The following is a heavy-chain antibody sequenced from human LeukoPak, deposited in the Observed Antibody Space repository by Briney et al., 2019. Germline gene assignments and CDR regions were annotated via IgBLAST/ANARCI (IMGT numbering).Heavy chain of an antibody. J-gene: IGHJ4*02. CDR3: ARDREYCSGGSCYSNFDY. V-gene: IGHV1-18*01. D-gene: IGHD2-15*01. Sequence: GASVKVSCKASGYRFTSYGISWVRQAPGQGLEWMGWISAYNGNTNYAQKLQGRVTMTTDTSTSTAYMELRSLRSDDTAVYYCARDREYCSGGSCYSNFDYWGQGTLVTVSS. CDR1: GYRFTSYG. CDR2: ISAYNGNT.